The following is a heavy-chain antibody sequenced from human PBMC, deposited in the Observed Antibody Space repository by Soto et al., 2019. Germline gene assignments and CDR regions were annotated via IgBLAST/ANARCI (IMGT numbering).Heavy chain of an antibody. V-gene: IGHV1-69*13. Sequence: SVKVSCKDTGGLFSSYAVSWVRQAPGQGLEWMGGIIPVFDTTYYAQKFQGRVTITADESSNTAYMELSRLTSEDTAMYYCARGGSGYVWFNEFWGQGTLVTAPQ. CDR3: ARGGSGYVWFNEF. J-gene: IGHJ1*01. CDR1: GGLFSSYA. CDR2: IIPVFDTT. D-gene: IGHD3-22*01.